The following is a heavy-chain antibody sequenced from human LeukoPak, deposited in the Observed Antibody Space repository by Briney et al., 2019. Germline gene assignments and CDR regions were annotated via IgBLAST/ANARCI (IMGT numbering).Heavy chain of an antibody. CDR2: MNTNTGSP. CDR3: ARVSVEGYFDY. V-gene: IGHV7-4-1*02. Sequence: ASVKVSCKTFGYTFTSYSMNWVRLAPGQGLEWMGWMNTNTGSPTYAQKFTGRFVFSLDTSVSTTYLQISSLKADDTAVYYCARVSVEGYFDYWGQGTLVTVSS. J-gene: IGHJ4*02. CDR1: GYTFTSYS.